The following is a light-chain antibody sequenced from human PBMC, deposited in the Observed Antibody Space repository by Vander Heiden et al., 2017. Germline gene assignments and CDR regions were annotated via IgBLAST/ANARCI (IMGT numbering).Light chain of an antibody. Sequence: IQMPQSPSSLSASVGDRLTITCRASQSISSYLNWYQQKPGKAPKLLIYAASSLQSGVPSRFSGSGSGTDFTLTISSLQPEDFATYYCQQSYSTPFTFGPGTKVDIK. J-gene: IGKJ3*01. V-gene: IGKV1-39*01. CDR2: AAS. CDR3: QQSYSTPFT. CDR1: QSISSY.